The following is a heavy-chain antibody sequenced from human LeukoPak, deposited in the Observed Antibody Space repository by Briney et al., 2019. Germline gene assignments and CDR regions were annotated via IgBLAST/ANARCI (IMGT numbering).Heavy chain of an antibody. Sequence: ASVKVSCKASGYTFTSYGISWVRQAPGQGLQCICWISAYNGNTNYAQKLQGRVTMTTDTSTSTAYMELRSLRSDDTAVYYCARDRDYSSSWYSRPNWFDPWGQGTLVTVSS. J-gene: IGHJ5*02. CDR1: GYTFTSYG. CDR3: ARDRDYSSSWYSRPNWFDP. CDR2: ISAYNGNT. V-gene: IGHV1-18*01. D-gene: IGHD6-13*01.